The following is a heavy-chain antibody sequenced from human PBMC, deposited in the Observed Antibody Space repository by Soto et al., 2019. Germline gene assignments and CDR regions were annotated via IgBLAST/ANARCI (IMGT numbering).Heavy chain of an antibody. D-gene: IGHD2-21*01. J-gene: IGHJ6*02. V-gene: IGHV3-23*01. CDR1: GFTFSNYA. CDR2: ISGSGGST. CDR3: ATRAYCLSADGREDYFGMDV. Sequence: EVQLLESGGGLVQPGGSRRLSCAASGFTFSNYAMTWVRQAPGMGLEWVSSISGSGGSTYYADSVKGRFTISRDNSKDTGYLQMNSLRAEDTARYYCATRAYCLSADGREDYFGMDVWGQGTTVTVSS.